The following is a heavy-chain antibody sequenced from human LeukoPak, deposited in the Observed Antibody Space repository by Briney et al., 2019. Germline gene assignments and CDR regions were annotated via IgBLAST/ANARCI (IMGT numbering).Heavy chain of an antibody. CDR2: IRSDGSDK. J-gene: IGHJ4*02. CDR1: GFTFSNYG. CDR3: ARGVGATWYYFDY. D-gene: IGHD1-26*01. V-gene: IGHV3-30*02. Sequence: PGGSLRLSCEASGFTFSNYGMHWVRQAPGKGLEWVAFIRSDGSDKYYADSVKGRFTISRDNSKNTLYLQMNSLRAEDTAVYYCARGVGATWYYFDYWGQGTLVTVSS.